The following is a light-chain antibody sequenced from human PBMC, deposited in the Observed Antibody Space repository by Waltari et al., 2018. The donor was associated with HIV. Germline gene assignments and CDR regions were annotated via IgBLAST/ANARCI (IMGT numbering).Light chain of an antibody. CDR3: QQRSNWPLT. CDR1: QSINRY. V-gene: IGKV3-11*01. J-gene: IGKJ4*01. Sequence: EIVLTQSPATLSLSPGERANLTCRASQSINRYLAWYQQKPGQAPRLLIYDASNRATGIPARFSGSGSGTDFTLTISSLEAEDFAVYYCQQRSNWPLTFGGGTKVEIK. CDR2: DAS.